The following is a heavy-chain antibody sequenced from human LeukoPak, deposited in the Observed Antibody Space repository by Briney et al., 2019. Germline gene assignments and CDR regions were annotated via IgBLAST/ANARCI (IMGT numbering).Heavy chain of an antibody. J-gene: IGHJ3*02. CDR2: IKSAIDGGAT. Sequence: AGGSLRLSCAASGFTFSSTWMNWVRQAPGKGLEWVGRIKSAIDGGATDYAAPVQGRFTISRDDSQATLYLQMNGLRTEDTAVYYCTTGGDVIVAGTRAFDIWGQGTMVTASS. D-gene: IGHD5-12*01. CDR1: GFTFSSTW. CDR3: TTGGDVIVAGTRAFDI. V-gene: IGHV3-15*07.